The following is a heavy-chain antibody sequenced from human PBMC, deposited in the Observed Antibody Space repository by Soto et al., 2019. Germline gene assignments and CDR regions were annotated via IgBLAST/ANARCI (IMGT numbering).Heavy chain of an antibody. Sequence: GESLKISCKGSGYSFTSYWISWVRQMPGKGLEWMGRIDPSDSYTNYSPSFQGHVTISADKSISTAYLQWSSLKASDTAMYYCARDRIAAAGTESYYYYYGMDVWGQGTTVTVPS. CDR2: IDPSDSYT. V-gene: IGHV5-10-1*01. D-gene: IGHD6-13*01. CDR1: GYSFTSYW. J-gene: IGHJ6*02. CDR3: ARDRIAAAGTESYYYYYGMDV.